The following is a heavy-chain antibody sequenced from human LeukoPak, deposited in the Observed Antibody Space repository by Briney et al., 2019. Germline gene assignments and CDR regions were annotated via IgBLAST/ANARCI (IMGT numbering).Heavy chain of an antibody. CDR3: ARDLQQLAL. CDR1: GFTFSSYT. V-gene: IGHV3-21*01. D-gene: IGHD6-13*01. CDR2: ISISSSYI. Sequence: RGSLRLSCAASGFTFSSYTMNWVRQAPGKGLEWVSSISISSSYIYHADSVKGRFTISRDNAKNSLYMQMNSLRAEDTGVYYCARDLQQLALWGQGTLVTVSS. J-gene: IGHJ4*02.